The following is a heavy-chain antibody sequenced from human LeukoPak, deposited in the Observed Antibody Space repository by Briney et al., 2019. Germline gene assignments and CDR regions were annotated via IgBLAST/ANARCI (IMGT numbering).Heavy chain of an antibody. CDR2: ITNDGSST. V-gene: IGHV3-74*01. CDR3: ARAQYDFWSGYYPYYYYSMDV. D-gene: IGHD3-3*01. Sequence: GGSLRLSCAASGLTFSSHWMHWVRQAPGKGLVWVSRITNDGSSTTYADSVKGRFTISRDNAKNMLYLQVNSLRAEDTAVYYCARAQYDFWSGYYPYYYYSMDVWGQGTTVTVSS. J-gene: IGHJ6*02. CDR1: GLTFSSHW.